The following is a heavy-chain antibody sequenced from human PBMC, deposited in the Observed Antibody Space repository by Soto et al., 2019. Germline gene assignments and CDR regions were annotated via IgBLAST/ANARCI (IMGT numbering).Heavy chain of an antibody. CDR3: ARGRGYSGQRRGWFDP. CDR2: IYYSGRT. V-gene: IGHV4-59*01. CDR1: GGSISTYY. J-gene: IGHJ5*02. Sequence: QLQLQESGPGLVKPSETLSLTCTVSGGSISTYYWNWIRQPPGKGLECIGDIYYSGRTNYNPSLKSRVDITVAMCKNQFSLNLSSVTPPDTAVYYCARGRGYSGQRRGWFDPWGQGTLVTVSS. D-gene: IGHD5-12*01.